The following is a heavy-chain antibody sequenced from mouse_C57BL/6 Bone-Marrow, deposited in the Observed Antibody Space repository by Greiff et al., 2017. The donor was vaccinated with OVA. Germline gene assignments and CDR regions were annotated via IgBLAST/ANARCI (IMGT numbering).Heavy chain of an antibody. CDR1: GYTFTDYY. Sequence: VQGVESGAELVRPGASVKLSCKASGYTFTDYYINWVKQRPGQGLEWIARIYPGSGNTDYNEKFKGKATLTADKSYSTAYMQLCSLTSEDSAVYFGARAEYFGSSYDHWYFDVWGTGTTVTVSS. D-gene: IGHD1-1*01. J-gene: IGHJ1*03. V-gene: IGHV1-76*01. CDR3: ARAEYFGSSYDHWYFDV. CDR2: IYPGSGNT.